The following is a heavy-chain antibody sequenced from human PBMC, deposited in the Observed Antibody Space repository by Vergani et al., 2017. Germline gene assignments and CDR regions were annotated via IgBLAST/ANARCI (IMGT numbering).Heavy chain of an antibody. J-gene: IGHJ4*02. Sequence: EVQLVESGGGLVQPGRSLRLSCAASGFTFDDYAMHWVRHAPGKGLEWVSGISWNSGSIGYADSVKGRFTISRDNAKNSLYLQMNSLRAEDTVLYYCAKGAIIAVAGTGPDYWGQGTLVTVSS. D-gene: IGHD6-19*01. V-gene: IGHV3-9*01. CDR2: ISWNSGSI. CDR3: AKGAIIAVAGTGPDY. CDR1: GFTFDDYA.